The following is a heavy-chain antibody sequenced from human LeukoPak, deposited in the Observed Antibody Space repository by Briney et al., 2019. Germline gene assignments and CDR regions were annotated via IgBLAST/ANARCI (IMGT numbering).Heavy chain of an antibody. Sequence: ASVKVSCRAFGYTFIDYYVHWVRQAPGQGLEWMGRINPLTDVSNYAPKFQGRVAMTRDTSIRTAYMELTSLTSDDTAVYYCTRDNDFLSGYSYWSDPWGQGTLVTVSS. CDR3: TRDNDFLSGYSYWSDP. CDR2: INPLTDVS. CDR1: GYTFIDYY. V-gene: IGHV1-2*02. D-gene: IGHD3-3*01. J-gene: IGHJ5*02.